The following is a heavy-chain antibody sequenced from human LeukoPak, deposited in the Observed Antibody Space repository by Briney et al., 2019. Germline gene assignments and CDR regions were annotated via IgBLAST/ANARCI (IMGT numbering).Heavy chain of an antibody. J-gene: IGHJ3*02. Sequence: GGSLRLSCAASGFTFSSYWMSWVRQAPGKGLEWVANIKQDGSEKYYVDSVKGRFTISRDNAKNSLYLQMNSLRAEDTAVYYCARSVGDSSGYYPGAFDIWGQGTMVTVSS. D-gene: IGHD3-22*01. CDR1: GFTFSSYW. CDR3: ARSVGDSSGYYPGAFDI. V-gene: IGHV3-7*01. CDR2: IKQDGSEK.